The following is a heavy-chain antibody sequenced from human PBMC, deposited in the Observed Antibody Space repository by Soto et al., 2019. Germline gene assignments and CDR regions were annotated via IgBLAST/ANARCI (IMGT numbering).Heavy chain of an antibody. CDR2: INPSGGST. D-gene: IGHD3-9*01. Sequence: GASVKFSCKASGYTFTSYYMHWVRQAPGQGLEWMGIINPSGGSTSYAQKFQGRVTMTRDTSTSTVYMELSSLRSEDTAVYYCAREEQYYDILTGYSPGFARSRSYYYYGMDVWGQGTTVTVSS. CDR3: AREEQYYDILTGYSPGFARSRSYYYYGMDV. V-gene: IGHV1-46*01. J-gene: IGHJ6*02. CDR1: GYTFTSYY.